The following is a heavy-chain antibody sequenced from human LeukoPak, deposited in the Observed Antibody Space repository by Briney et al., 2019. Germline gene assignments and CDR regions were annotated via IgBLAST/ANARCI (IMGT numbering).Heavy chain of an antibody. CDR3: ASRKLGNDY. D-gene: IGHD7-27*01. V-gene: IGHV4-38-2*02. J-gene: IGHJ4*02. CDR1: GYSISSGYY. CDR2: IYHSGST. Sequence: SETLSLTCTVSGYSISSGYYWGWIRQPPGKGLEWIGSIYHSGSTYYNPSLKSRVTISVDTSKNQFSLKLISVTAADTAVYYCASRKLGNDYWGQGTLVTVSS.